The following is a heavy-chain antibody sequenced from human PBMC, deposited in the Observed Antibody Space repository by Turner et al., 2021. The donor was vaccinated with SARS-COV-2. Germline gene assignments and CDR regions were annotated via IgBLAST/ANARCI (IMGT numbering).Heavy chain of an antibody. V-gene: IGHV4-31*03. J-gene: IGHJ3*01. D-gene: IGHD2-15*01. CDR1: GGSISSGGYY. Sequence: QVQLQESGPGLVKPSQTLSLTCTVSGGSISSGGYYWSWIRQHPGKGLEWIGHIYYSRATAYNPSLKSRVSISIDTSRMQFSLNLWTLTTADTAVYYCARVASVGNQDVFDVWGPGTEVIISS. CDR2: IYYSRAT. CDR3: ARVASVGNQDVFDV.